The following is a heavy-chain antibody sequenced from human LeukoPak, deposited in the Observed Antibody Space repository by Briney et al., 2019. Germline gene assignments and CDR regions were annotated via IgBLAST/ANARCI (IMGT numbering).Heavy chain of an antibody. D-gene: IGHD5-12*01. V-gene: IGHV3-30*02. CDR2: IRYDGSNK. Sequence: PGGSLRLSCAASGFTFSSYGMHWVRQAPGKGLEWVAFIRYDGSNKYYADSVKGRFTISRDNSKNTLYLQMNSLRAEDTAVYYCAKVVATIYAFDIWSQGTMVTVSS. CDR3: AKVVATIYAFDI. CDR1: GFTFSSYG. J-gene: IGHJ3*02.